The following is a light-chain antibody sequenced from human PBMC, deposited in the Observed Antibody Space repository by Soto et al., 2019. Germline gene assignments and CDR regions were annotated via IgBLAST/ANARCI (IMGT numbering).Light chain of an antibody. V-gene: IGKV1-39*01. CDR1: QSISSY. CDR2: AAS. CDR3: QQSYSTPYP. J-gene: IGKJ2*01. Sequence: DIQMTQSPSSLSASVGDRVTITCRASQSISSYLNWYQQKPGKAPKLLIYAASSLQSGVPSRFSGSGSETDFYFTISSLQPEDFATYYCQQSYSTPYPFGQGTKLEIK.